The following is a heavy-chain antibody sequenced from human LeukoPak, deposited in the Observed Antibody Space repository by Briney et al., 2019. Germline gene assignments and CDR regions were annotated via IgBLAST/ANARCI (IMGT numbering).Heavy chain of an antibody. CDR2: IWYDGSNK. CDR3: ASYVLGDTFDI. Sequence: GRSLTLSCAATGFTFSNYDMHWVRQAPGKGLEWVAVIWYDGSNKYYADSVRGRFTISRDNYKNTLYLQMNSLRAEDTAVYYCASYVLGDTFDIWGQGTMVTVSS. CDR1: GFTFSNYD. V-gene: IGHV3-33*01. J-gene: IGHJ3*02. D-gene: IGHD3-3*02.